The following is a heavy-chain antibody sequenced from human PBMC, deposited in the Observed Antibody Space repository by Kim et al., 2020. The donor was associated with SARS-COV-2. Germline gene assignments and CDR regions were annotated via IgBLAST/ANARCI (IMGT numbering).Heavy chain of an antibody. V-gene: IGHV3-23*01. CDR1: GFTFSSYA. D-gene: IGHD3-22*01. Sequence: GGSLRLSCAASGFTFSSYAMSWVRQAPGKGLEWVSAISGSGGGTYYADSVKGRFTISRDNSKNTLYLQMNSLRAEDTAVYYCAKEGSYYYDSSARDYWGQGTLVTVSS. CDR2: ISGSGGGT. J-gene: IGHJ4*02. CDR3: AKEGSYYYDSSARDY.